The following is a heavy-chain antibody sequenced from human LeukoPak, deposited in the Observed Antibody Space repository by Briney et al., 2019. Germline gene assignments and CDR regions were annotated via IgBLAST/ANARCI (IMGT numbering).Heavy chain of an antibody. CDR2: IYYSGSS. CDR1: GGSIGTYY. D-gene: IGHD1-26*01. J-gene: IGHJ4*02. Sequence: PSETLSLTCTVSGGSIGTYYWNWFRQPPEKGLEWIGYIYYSGSSNYNPSLKSRVTISVDTSKNQFSLKLSSVTAADTAVYYCATFSGSRPHWGQGTLVTVS. CDR3: ATFSGSRPH. V-gene: IGHV4-59*01.